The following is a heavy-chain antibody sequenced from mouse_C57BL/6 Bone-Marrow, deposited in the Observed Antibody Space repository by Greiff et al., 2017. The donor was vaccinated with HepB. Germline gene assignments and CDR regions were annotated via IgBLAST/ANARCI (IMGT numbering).Heavy chain of an antibody. Sequence: EVQVVESGAELVRPGASVKLSCTASGFNIKDDYMHWVKQRPEQGLEWIGWIDPENGDTEYASKFQGKATITADTSSNTAYLQLSSLTSEDTAVYYCTTWGQLRLRFAYWGQGTLVTVSA. CDR2: IDPENGDT. D-gene: IGHD3-2*02. V-gene: IGHV14-4*01. CDR1: GFNIKDDY. J-gene: IGHJ3*01. CDR3: TTWGQLRLRFAY.